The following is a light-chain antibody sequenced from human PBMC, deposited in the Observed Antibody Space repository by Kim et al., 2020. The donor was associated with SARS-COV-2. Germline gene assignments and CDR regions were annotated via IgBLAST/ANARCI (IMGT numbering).Light chain of an antibody. J-gene: IGLJ2*01. CDR2: YDS. Sequence: LTQPPSVSVAPGKTARITCGGNNIGSKSVHWYQQKPGQAPVLVIYYDSDRPSGIPERFSGSNSGNTATLTISRVEAGDEADYYCQVWDSSSDHVVFGVGTQLTVL. CDR1: NIGSKS. V-gene: IGLV3-21*04. CDR3: QVWDSSSDHVV.